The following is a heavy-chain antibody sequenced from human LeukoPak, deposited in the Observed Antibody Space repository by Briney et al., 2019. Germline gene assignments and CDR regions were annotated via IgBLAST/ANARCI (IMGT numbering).Heavy chain of an antibody. CDR2: ISYSGST. D-gene: IGHD4-17*01. CDR1: GGSISSYY. CDR3: AREPTLTTFDY. Sequence: PSETLSLTCTVSGGSISSYYWSWIRQPPGKGLEWIGYISYSGSTNYNPSLQSRVTMSVNTSKNQFSLRLSSVTAADTAVYYCAREPTLTTFDYWGQGALVTVSS. V-gene: IGHV4-59*01. J-gene: IGHJ4*02.